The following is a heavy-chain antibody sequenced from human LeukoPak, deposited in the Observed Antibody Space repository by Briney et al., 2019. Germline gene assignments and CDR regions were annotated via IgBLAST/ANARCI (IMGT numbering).Heavy chain of an antibody. D-gene: IGHD3-22*01. Sequence: ASVKVSCKASGYTFTDYYVHWVRQAPGQGPEWMGWINPNSGDTSYAQKFQGRVTMTSDTSISTAYMELRRLTSDDTAVYYCARGRYYDTSGPSWRDYYYMAVWGRGTTVTVSS. CDR2: INPNSGDT. CDR3: ARGRYYDTSGPSWRDYYYMAV. J-gene: IGHJ6*03. V-gene: IGHV1-2*02. CDR1: GYTFTDYY.